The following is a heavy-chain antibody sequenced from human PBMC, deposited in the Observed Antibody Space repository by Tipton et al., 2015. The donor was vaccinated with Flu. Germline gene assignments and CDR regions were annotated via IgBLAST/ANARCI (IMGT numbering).Heavy chain of an antibody. CDR2: INYSGSA. CDR3: AKGLDP. J-gene: IGHJ5*02. Sequence: TLSLTCSVSIGSFSINTFYWGWIRQPPGKGLEWIGTINYSGSASYNPSLESRVTISVDKSKNQFSLRLNSVTAADTAVYYCAKGLDPWGQGTLVTVSS. V-gene: IGHV4-39*07. CDR1: IGSFSINTFY.